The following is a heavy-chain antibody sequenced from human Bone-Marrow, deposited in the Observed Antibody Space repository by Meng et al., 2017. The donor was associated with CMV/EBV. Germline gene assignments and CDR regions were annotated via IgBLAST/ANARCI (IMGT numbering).Heavy chain of an antibody. J-gene: IGHJ3*02. CDR1: GFTVSSNY. CDR2: IHSGGST. D-gene: IGHD2-2*01. CDR3: ARWGRDVVVPAVPVGAFDI. Sequence: GESLKISCAASGFTVSSNYMSWVRQAPGKGLEWVSVIHSGGSTYYADSVKGRFTISRDNSKNTLYLQMNSLRAEDTAVYYCARWGRDVVVPAVPVGAFDIWGQGKMVNVSS. V-gene: IGHV3-53*01.